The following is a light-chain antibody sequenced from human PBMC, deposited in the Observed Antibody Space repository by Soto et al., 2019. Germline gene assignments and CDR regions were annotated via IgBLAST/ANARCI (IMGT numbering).Light chain of an antibody. J-gene: IGLJ2*01. CDR2: DVT. CDR3: TSYTTSSTLV. V-gene: IGLV2-14*01. Sequence: QSALTQPASVSGSPGQSITISCTGTSSDIGTSNSVSWYQQHSGKVPKLMIYDVTNRPSGVSDRFSGSKSGNTASLTISGLQAEEEADYYCTSYTTSSTLVFGGGTKQTVL. CDR1: SSDIGTSNS.